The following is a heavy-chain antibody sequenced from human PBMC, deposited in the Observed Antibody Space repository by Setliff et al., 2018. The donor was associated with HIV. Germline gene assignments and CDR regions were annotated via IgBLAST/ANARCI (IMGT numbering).Heavy chain of an antibody. Sequence: ASVKVSCKASGYTFTGYFIHWVRQAPGKGLEWMGGFDPEDGETVYAQKFQGRVTMTEDTSTDTAYMELSSLRSEDTAMYYCATIRAYYYDSSGKEYFQHWGHGTLVTVAS. CDR2: FDPEDGET. J-gene: IGHJ1*01. CDR3: ATIRAYYYDSSGKEYFQH. V-gene: IGHV1-24*01. D-gene: IGHD3-22*01. CDR1: GYTFTGYF.